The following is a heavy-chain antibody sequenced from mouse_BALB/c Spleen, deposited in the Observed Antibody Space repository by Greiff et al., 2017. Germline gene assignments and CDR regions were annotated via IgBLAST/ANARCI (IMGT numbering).Heavy chain of an antibody. CDR1: GFTFSSYG. CDR3: ARESYYYGLHWYFDV. Sequence: EVMLVESGGGLVQPGGSLKLSCAASGFTFSSYGMSWVRQTPDKRLELVATINSNGGSTYYPDSVKGRFTISRDNAKNTLYLQMSSLKSEDTAMYYCARESYYYGLHWYFDVWGAGTTVTVSS. J-gene: IGHJ1*01. V-gene: IGHV5-6-3*01. D-gene: IGHD1-1*01. CDR2: INSNGGST.